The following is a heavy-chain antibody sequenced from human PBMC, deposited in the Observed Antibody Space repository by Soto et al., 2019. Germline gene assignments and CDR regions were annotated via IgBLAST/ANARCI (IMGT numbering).Heavy chain of an antibody. V-gene: IGHV4-30-4*01. CDR3: ASYYDSSGPTFDY. J-gene: IGHJ4*02. CDR1: GGYISSGDHY. D-gene: IGHD3-22*01. Sequence: TSETRSLTCTVSGGYISSGDHYWSWIRQPPGKGLEYIGYIYYSGTTYYNPSLKSRVILSVDTSKNQFSLKLTSVTAADTAVYYCASYYDSSGPTFDYWGQGALVTVSS. CDR2: IYYSGTT.